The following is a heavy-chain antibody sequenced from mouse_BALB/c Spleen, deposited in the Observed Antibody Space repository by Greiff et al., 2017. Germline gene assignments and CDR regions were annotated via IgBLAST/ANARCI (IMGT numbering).Heavy chain of an antibody. J-gene: IGHJ1*01. CDR3: ARYYYGSSYWYFDV. Sequence: EVKLVESGGGLVKPGGSLKLSCAASGFAFSSYDMSWVRQTPEKRLEWVAYISSGGGSTYYPDTVKGRFTISRDNAKNTLYLQMSSLKSEDTAMYYCARYYYGSSYWYFDVWGAGTTVTVSS. CDR1: GFAFSSYD. D-gene: IGHD1-1*01. V-gene: IGHV5-12-1*01. CDR2: ISSGGGST.